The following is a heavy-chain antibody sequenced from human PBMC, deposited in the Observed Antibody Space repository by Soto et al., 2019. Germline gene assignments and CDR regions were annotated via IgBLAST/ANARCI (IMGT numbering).Heavy chain of an antibody. CDR3: ARYSVATIRFFDY. Sequence: PSDTLSVTCTVSGGSINRGNYSWSWIRQHPGKGLEWIGYIYYSGSTYYNPSLKGRVTISVDTSKSQFSLRLSSVTAADTAVYFCARYSVATIRFFDYWGQGTLVTVSS. J-gene: IGHJ4*02. CDR2: IYYSGST. V-gene: IGHV4-30-4*02. D-gene: IGHD5-12*01. CDR1: GGSINRGNYS.